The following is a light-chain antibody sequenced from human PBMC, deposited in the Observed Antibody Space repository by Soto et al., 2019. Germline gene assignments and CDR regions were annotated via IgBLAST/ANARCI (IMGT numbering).Light chain of an antibody. Sequence: DIQMSQSPSTLSASVGDRVTITCRASQSVSSWLAWYQQKPGKAPKVLIYDASSLESGVPSRFSGSGSGTEFTLTISSLQPDDFATYYCQQYTRYWTFGQGTKV. J-gene: IGKJ1*01. CDR1: QSVSSW. CDR2: DAS. CDR3: QQYTRYWT. V-gene: IGKV1-5*01.